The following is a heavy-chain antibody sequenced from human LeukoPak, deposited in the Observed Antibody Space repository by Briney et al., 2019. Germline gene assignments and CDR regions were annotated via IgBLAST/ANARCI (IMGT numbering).Heavy chain of an antibody. CDR1: GFTFSSYA. J-gene: IGHJ4*02. D-gene: IGHD6-19*01. Sequence: GGSLRLSCAASGFTFSSYAMSWVRQAPGKGLEWVSAISGSGGTTYYADSVKGRFTISRDNAKNSLYLQMNSLRAEDTAVYYCARGGGRIAVADFDYWGKGTLVTVSS. CDR2: ISGSGGTT. CDR3: ARGGGRIAVADFDY. V-gene: IGHV3-23*01.